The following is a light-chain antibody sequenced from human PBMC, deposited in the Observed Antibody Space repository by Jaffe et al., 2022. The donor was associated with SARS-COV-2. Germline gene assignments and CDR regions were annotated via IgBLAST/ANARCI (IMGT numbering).Light chain of an antibody. Sequence: SYVVTQPHSVSVAPGQTAKMTCEGNNIGSKTVHWYQQRPGQTPVLVVFDDNERPSGIPERFSGSNSGNAATLTIRRVEAGDEADYYCQVSDDSGYLWVFGGGTKLTVL. CDR1: NIGSKT. CDR3: QVSDDSGYLWV. CDR2: DDN. V-gene: IGLV3-21*02. J-gene: IGLJ3*02.